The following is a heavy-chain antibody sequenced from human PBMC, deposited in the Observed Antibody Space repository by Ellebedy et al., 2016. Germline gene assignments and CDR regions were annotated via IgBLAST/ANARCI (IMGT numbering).Heavy chain of an antibody. Sequence: GGSLRLXCAVSGFTVSSYSFNWIRQAPGNGLEWVSHISSSGSLKFYADSLRDRFTISRDNAKNLLHLQMNSLTAEDTAVYFCTREAGGSFVDSWGQGVLVTVSS. J-gene: IGHJ4*02. CDR1: GFTVSSYS. V-gene: IGHV3-48*04. CDR3: TREAGGSFVDS. CDR2: ISSSGSLK. D-gene: IGHD1-26*01.